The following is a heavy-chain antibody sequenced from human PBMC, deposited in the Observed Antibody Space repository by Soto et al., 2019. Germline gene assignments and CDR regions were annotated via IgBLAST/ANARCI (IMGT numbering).Heavy chain of an antibody. V-gene: IGHV3-48*02. CDR3: ARDWSYQSP. D-gene: IGHD1-26*01. Sequence: GGSLRLSCAASGFTFSSYSVNWVRQAPGKGLDWVSSISGSTSTIYYADSVKGRFTISRDNAKNSLYLQMNSLRDEDTAVYYCARDWSYQSPWGQGTLVTVSS. CDR1: GFTFSSYS. J-gene: IGHJ5*02. CDR2: ISGSTSTI.